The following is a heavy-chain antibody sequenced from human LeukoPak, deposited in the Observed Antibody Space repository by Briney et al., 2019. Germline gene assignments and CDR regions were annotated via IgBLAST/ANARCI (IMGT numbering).Heavy chain of an antibody. CDR3: AKPIMVRGVMGPETDY. J-gene: IGHJ4*02. CDR1: GFTFSSYG. D-gene: IGHD3-10*01. Sequence: AGGSLRLSCTASGFTFSSYGMHWVRQAPGKGLEWVAVISYDGSNKYYADSVKGRFTISRDNSKNTLYLQMNSLRAEDTAVYYCAKPIMVRGVMGPETDYWGQGTLVTVSS. V-gene: IGHV3-30*18. CDR2: ISYDGSNK.